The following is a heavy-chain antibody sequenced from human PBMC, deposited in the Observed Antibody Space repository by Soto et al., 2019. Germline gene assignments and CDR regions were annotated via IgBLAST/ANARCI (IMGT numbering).Heavy chain of an antibody. J-gene: IGHJ3*02. V-gene: IGHV3-21*01. D-gene: IGHD5-18*01. CDR3: ARDGYPNAFDI. CDR1: GFTFSSYS. CDR2: ISSSSSYI. Sequence: PGGSLRLSCAASGFTFSSYSMNWVRQATGKGLEWVSSISSSSSYIYYADSVKGRFTISRDNAKNSLYRQMNSLRAEDTAVYYCARDGYPNAFDIWGQGTMVTVSS.